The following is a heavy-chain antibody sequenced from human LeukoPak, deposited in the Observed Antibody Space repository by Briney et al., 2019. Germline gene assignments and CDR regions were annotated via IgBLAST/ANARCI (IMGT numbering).Heavy chain of an antibody. CDR2: ISYDGSNK. CDR3: ARAVAGTNWFDP. CDR1: GFTFSSYA. D-gene: IGHD6-19*01. V-gene: IGHV3-30-3*01. J-gene: IGHJ5*02. Sequence: HPGRSLRLSCAASGFTFSSYAMHWARQAPGKGLEWVAVISYDGSNKYYADSVKGRFTISRDNSKNTLYLQMNSLRAEDTAVYYCARAVAGTNWFDPWGQGTLVTVSS.